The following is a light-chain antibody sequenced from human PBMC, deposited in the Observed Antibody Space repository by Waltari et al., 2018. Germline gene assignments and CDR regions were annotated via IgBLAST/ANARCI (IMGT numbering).Light chain of an antibody. CDR2: DAS. Sequence: EIVLPQAPTTLSFCPGERATRSCRASQSVANYLAWYQQNAGQAPSFLIFDASNRATGIPARFSGSGSGTDFTLTISSLEPEDFAVYYCQQRSDWPTFGGGTKVEIK. J-gene: IGKJ4*01. CDR3: QQRSDWPT. CDR1: QSVANY. V-gene: IGKV3-11*01.